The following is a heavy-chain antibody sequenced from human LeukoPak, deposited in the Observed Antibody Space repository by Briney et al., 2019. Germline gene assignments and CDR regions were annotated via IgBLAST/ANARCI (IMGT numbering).Heavy chain of an antibody. Sequence: PGGSLRLSCAASGFTFSSYAMHRVLQAPGKGLEWVAVISYDGSNKYYADSVKGRFTISRDNSKNTLYLQMNSLRAEDTAVYYCAREWGVTTSPYFDYWGQGTLVTVSS. J-gene: IGHJ4*02. CDR2: ISYDGSNK. D-gene: IGHD4-17*01. CDR1: GFTFSSYA. V-gene: IGHV3-30*04. CDR3: AREWGVTTSPYFDY.